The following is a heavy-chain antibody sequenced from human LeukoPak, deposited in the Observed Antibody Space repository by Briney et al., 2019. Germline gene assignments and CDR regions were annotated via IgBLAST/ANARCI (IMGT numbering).Heavy chain of an antibody. CDR3: ARGHGDIDY. Sequence: PSETLSLTCTVSGDSISSDNYYWSWIRQPAGKGLEWIGRFHSSGSAKYNPSLKSRVTISVDTSKNQFSLKLSSVTAADTAVYYCARGHGDIDYWGQGTLVTVSS. J-gene: IGHJ4*02. CDR1: GDSISSDNYY. D-gene: IGHD4-17*01. V-gene: IGHV4-61*02. CDR2: FHSSGSA.